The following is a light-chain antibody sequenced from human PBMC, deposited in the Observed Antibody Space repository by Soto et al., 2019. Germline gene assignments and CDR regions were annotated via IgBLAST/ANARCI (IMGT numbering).Light chain of an antibody. CDR1: QDISSY. Sequence: DIQMTQSLSSLSASVGDRVTITCQASQDISSYLNWYQQKPGKAPKLLIYDAANLETGAPSRFSGSGSGTDFTFTISSLQPEDIATYYCQQYETLVTFGGGTKVEIK. CDR2: DAA. J-gene: IGKJ4*01. CDR3: QQYETLVT. V-gene: IGKV1-33*01.